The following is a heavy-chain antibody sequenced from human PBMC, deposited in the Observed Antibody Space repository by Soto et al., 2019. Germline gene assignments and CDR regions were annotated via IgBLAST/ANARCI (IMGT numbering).Heavy chain of an antibody. V-gene: IGHV2-5*02. J-gene: IGHJ4*02. CDR2: IYWDDDE. D-gene: IGHD6-13*01. CDR1: GFSLSTSGVG. CDR3: ARRVSSSINFDY. Sequence: QITLKESGPTVVKPTQTLTLTCTFSGFSLSTSGVGVGWFRQPPRKALEWLALIYWDDDERYSPSLKSRLTITKDTSKNQVVLTMTNMDPVDTATYYCARRVSSSINFDYWGQGTLVTVSS.